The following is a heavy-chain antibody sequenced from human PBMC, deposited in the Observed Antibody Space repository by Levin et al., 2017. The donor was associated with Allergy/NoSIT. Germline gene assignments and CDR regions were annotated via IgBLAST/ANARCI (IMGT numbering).Heavy chain of an antibody. Sequence: LSLTCAASGFTFDDYAMHWVRQAPGKGLEWVSGISWNSGSIGYADSVKGRFTISRDNAKNSLFLQVSSLRAEDTALYYCAKDLYCITTTCSNGGFDHWGQGTLVIVSS. V-gene: IGHV3-9*01. J-gene: IGHJ4*02. D-gene: IGHD2-2*01. CDR1: GFTFDDYA. CDR3: AKDLYCITTTCSNGGFDH. CDR2: ISWNSGSI.